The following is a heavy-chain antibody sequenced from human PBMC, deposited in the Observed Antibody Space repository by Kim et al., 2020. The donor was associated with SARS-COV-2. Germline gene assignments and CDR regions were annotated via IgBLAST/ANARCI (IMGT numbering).Heavy chain of an antibody. J-gene: IGHJ5*02. Sequence: GGSLRLSCAASGFTFSSYGMHWVRQAPGKGLEWVAVISYDGSNKYYADSVKGRFTISRDNSKNTLYLQMNSLRAEDTAVYYCAKDYQQLVLSVDPWGQGTLVTVSS. CDR1: GFTFSSYG. CDR2: ISYDGSNK. V-gene: IGHV3-30*18. CDR3: AKDYQQLVLSVDP. D-gene: IGHD6-13*01.